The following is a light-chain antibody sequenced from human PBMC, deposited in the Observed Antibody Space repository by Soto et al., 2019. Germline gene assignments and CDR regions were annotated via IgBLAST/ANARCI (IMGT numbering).Light chain of an antibody. CDR3: CSYATSGVV. V-gene: IGLV2-23*01. CDR1: SSDVGSDNF. Sequence: QSALTHPASVSGSPGQAITISCTGNSSDVGSDNFVSWYLQHPGKAPQLMIYEGTKRPSGVSNRFSGSRSGNTASLTISGLQAEDEANYYCCSYATSGVVFGGGTKLTVL. CDR2: EGT. J-gene: IGLJ2*01.